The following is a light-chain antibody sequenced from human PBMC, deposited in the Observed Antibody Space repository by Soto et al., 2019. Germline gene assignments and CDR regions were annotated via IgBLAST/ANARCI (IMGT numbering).Light chain of an antibody. Sequence: QSALTQPASVSGSPGQSITISCTGTSSDVGAYDFVSWYQHYPRKAPKLVTFDVTHRPPGISDRFSGSKSANTASLTISGLQAEDEAFYYCSSYTTRSTLVFGGGTKLTVL. J-gene: IGLJ2*01. CDR1: SSDVGAYDF. CDR2: DVT. V-gene: IGLV2-14*01. CDR3: SSYTTRSTLV.